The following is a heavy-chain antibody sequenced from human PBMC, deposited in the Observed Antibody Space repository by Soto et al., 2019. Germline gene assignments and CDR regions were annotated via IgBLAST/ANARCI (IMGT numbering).Heavy chain of an antibody. D-gene: IGHD2-2*02. V-gene: IGHV4-59*01. CDR3: ARVYVDDNWFDP. J-gene: IGHJ5*02. CDR2: IYYSGST. CDR1: GGSISSYY. Sequence: PSETLSLTCTVSGGSISSYYWSWIRQPPGKRLEWIGYIYYSGSTNYNPSLKSRVTISVDTSKNQFSLKLSSVTAADTAVYYCARVYVDDNWFDPWGQGTLVTVSS.